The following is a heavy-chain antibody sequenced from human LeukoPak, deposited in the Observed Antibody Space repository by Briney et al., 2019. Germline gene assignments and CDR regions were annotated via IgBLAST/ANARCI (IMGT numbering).Heavy chain of an antibody. J-gene: IGHJ4*02. V-gene: IGHV4-34*01. Sequence: SETLSLTCAVYGGSFSDYFWSWVRQPPGEGLEWIGEINHSGTTSYNPSLKSRVTISVDTSKNQFSLKLSSVTAADTAVYYCARDFLGVVSSSWYFWGQGTLVTVSS. D-gene: IGHD6-13*01. CDR3: ARDFLGVVSSSWYF. CDR1: GGSFSDYF. CDR2: INHSGTT.